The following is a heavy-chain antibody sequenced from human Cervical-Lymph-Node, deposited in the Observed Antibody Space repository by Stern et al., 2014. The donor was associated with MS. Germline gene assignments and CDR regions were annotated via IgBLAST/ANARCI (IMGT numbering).Heavy chain of an antibody. J-gene: IGHJ4*01. CDR3: ARFAEIPAYYCGAGNCHGYYLSF. Sequence: VQLVQSGAEVKKPGASVRVSCKASGYTFSAYDINWVRQASGQGLEWMGWMNPNSGNTGYTQKFQGRVTMTRDTSTGTAYMDLSSLRPEDTAVYYCARFAEIPAYYCGAGNCHGYYLSFWGQGTQVIVS. D-gene: IGHD2-21*01. CDR1: GYTFSAYD. CDR2: MNPNSGNT. V-gene: IGHV1-8*01.